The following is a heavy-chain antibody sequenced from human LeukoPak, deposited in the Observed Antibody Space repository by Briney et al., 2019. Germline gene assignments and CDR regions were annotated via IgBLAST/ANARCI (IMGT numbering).Heavy chain of an antibody. D-gene: IGHD3-3*02. V-gene: IGHV3-73*01. CDR1: GFTFSGSA. CDR2: IRSKANSYAT. CDR3: TRQGVSFLEWLPDPPRGYYTDV. J-gene: IGHJ6*03. Sequence: PGGSLRLSCAASGFTFSGSAMHWVRQASGKGLEWVGRIRSKANSYATAYAASVKGRFTISRDDSKNTAYLQMNSLKTEDTAVYYCTRQGVSFLEWLPDPPRGYYTDVWGKGTTVTVPS.